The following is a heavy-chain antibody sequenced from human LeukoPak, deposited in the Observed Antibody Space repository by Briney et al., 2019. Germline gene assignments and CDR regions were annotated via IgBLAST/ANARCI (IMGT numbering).Heavy chain of an antibody. CDR1: GFTFSSYA. CDR3: ARGNYYDSSGYYFAEYFQH. D-gene: IGHD3-22*01. CDR2: ISYDGSNK. V-gene: IGHV3-30*04. Sequence: GGSLRLSCAASGFTFSSYAMHWVRQAPGKGLEWVAVISYDGSNKYYADSVKGRFTISRDNSKNTLYLQMNSLRAEDTAVYYCARGNYYDSSGYYFAEYFQHWGQGTLVTVSS. J-gene: IGHJ1*01.